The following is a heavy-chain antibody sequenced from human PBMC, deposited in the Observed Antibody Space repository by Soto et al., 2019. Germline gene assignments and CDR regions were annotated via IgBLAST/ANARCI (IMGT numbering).Heavy chain of an antibody. CDR1: GGSFNDYY. CDR3: ARGSGATILYGMDV. D-gene: IGHD5-12*01. V-gene: IGHV4-34*01. CDR2: INHRGST. J-gene: IGHJ6*02. Sequence: TSETLSLTCAVSGGSFNDYYWSWIRQPPGKGLEWIGEINHRGSTNYNPSLKSRVTISEDTSKNQFSLKLSSVTAADTAVYYCARGSGATILYGMDVWGQGTTVTVYS.